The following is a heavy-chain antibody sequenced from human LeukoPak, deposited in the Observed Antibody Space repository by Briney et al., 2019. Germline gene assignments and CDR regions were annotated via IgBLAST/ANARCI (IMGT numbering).Heavy chain of an antibody. J-gene: IGHJ6*02. D-gene: IGHD6-13*01. V-gene: IGHV3-30-3*01. CDR1: GFTFSSYA. CDR2: ISYDGSNK. Sequence: GRSLRLSCAASGFTFSSYAMHWVRQAPGMGLEWVAVISYDGSNKYYADSVKGRFTISRDNSKNTLYLEMNSLRAEDTAVYYCARAGMGYYGMDVWGQGTTVTVSS. CDR3: ARAGMGYYGMDV.